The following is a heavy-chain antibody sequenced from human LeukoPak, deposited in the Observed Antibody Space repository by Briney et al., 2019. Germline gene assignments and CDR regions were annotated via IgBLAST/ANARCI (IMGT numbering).Heavy chain of an antibody. CDR2: ISGSGGRT. D-gene: IGHD2-15*01. CDR1: GFTFSSYA. CDR3: APYCSGGSCYLFDY. V-gene: IGHV3-23*01. J-gene: IGHJ4*02. Sequence: GGSLRLSCAASGFTFSSYAMSWVRQAPGKGLEWVSAISGSGGRTYYADSVKGRSTISRDNSKNTLYLQMNSLRAEDTAVYYCAPYCSGGSCYLFDYWGRGTLVTVSS.